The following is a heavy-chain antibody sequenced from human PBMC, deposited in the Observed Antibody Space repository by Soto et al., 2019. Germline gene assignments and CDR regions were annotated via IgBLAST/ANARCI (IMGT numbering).Heavy chain of an antibody. V-gene: IGHV4-4*07. Sequence: TSETLSLTCTVSVDSITTYYWNWIRQPAGKGLEWIGRIDASGNTNYSPSLNSRVTLSADTSKKQFSLKLTSVTAADTAVYYCARFSNNWFQTEGMDVWGQGTTVTVSS. CDR1: VDSITTYY. J-gene: IGHJ6*02. D-gene: IGHD1-1*01. CDR2: IDASGNT. CDR3: ARFSNNWFQTEGMDV.